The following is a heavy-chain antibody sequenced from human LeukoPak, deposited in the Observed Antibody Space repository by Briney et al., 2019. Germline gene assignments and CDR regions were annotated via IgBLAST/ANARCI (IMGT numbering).Heavy chain of an antibody. CDR2: ISSSGCTI. J-gene: IGHJ3*02. CDR1: GFTFSSYE. Sequence: GGSLRLSCAASGFTFSSYEMNWVRQAPGKGLEWVSYISSSGCTIYYADSVKGRFTISRDNAKNSLYLQMNGLRAEDTAVYYCARTDYGSLRGAFLIWGQGTMVTVSS. CDR3: ARTDYGSLRGAFLI. D-gene: IGHD4/OR15-4a*01. V-gene: IGHV3-48*03.